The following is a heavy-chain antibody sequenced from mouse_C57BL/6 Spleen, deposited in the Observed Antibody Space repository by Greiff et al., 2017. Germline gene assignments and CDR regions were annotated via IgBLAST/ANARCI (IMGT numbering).Heavy chain of an antibody. J-gene: IGHJ2*01. D-gene: IGHD1-1*01. Sequence: QVQLQQPGAELVMPGASVKLSCKASGYTFTSYWMHWVKQRPGQGLEWIGEIDPSDSYTNYNQKFKGKSTLTVDKSSSTAYMQLSSLTSEDSAVYYCARYYYGSSHYFDYWSQGTTRTVSS. V-gene: IGHV1-69*01. CDR3: ARYYYGSSHYFDY. CDR2: IDPSDSYT. CDR1: GYTFTSYW.